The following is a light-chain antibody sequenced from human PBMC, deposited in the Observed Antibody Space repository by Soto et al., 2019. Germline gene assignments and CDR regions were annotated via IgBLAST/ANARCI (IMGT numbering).Light chain of an antibody. CDR3: SSYTRGSTLYV. CDR1: SSDVGAYNY. J-gene: IGLJ1*01. Sequence: QSVLTQPASVSGSPGQSITISCTGTSSDVGAYNYVCWYKQHPGKAPQLMIYEVTNRPSGVSDRFSGSKSGNTASLTISGLQAEDEADYYCSSYTRGSTLYVFGTGTKLTVL. V-gene: IGLV2-14*01. CDR2: EVT.